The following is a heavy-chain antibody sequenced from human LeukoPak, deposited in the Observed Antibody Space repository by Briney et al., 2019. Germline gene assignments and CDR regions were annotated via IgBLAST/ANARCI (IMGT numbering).Heavy chain of an antibody. V-gene: IGHV4-59*01. Sequence: PSETLSLTCTVSGGSISSYYWSWIRQPPGKGLEWIGYIYYSGSTNYNPSLKSRVTISVDTSKNQFSLKLSSVTAADTAVYYCARESGGYCSSTSCYVWFDPWGQGTLVNGSS. J-gene: IGHJ5*02. CDR1: GGSISSYY. CDR2: IYYSGST. D-gene: IGHD2-2*01. CDR3: ARESGGYCSSTSCYVWFDP.